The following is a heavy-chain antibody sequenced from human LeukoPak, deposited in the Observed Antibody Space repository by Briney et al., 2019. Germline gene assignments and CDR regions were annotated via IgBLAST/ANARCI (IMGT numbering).Heavy chain of an antibody. V-gene: IGHV3-66*02. CDR1: GFTVSSNY. J-gene: IGHJ4*02. D-gene: IGHD2-2*01. CDR3: ASAKSDCSSTSCPFDY. CDR2: IYGGGST. Sequence: GGSLRLSCAASGFTVSSNYMSWVRQAPGKGLEWVSVIYGGGSTYYADSVKGRFTISRDNSKNTLYLQMNSLRAEDTAVYYCASAKSDCSSTSCPFDYWGQGTLVTVSS.